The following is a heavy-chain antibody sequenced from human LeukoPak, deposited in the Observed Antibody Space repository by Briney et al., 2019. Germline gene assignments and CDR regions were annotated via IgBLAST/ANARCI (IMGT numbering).Heavy chain of an antibody. CDR3: AKVGHGYSSIPLLDY. CDR1: GFTFSSYA. J-gene: IGHJ4*02. Sequence: GGSLRLSCAASGFTFSSYAMSWVRQAPGKGLEWVSAISGSGGSTYYADSVKGRFTISRDNSKNSLYLQMNSLRAEDTAVYYCAKVGHGYSSIPLLDYWGQGTLVSVSS. V-gene: IGHV3-23*01. CDR2: ISGSGGST. D-gene: IGHD6-13*01.